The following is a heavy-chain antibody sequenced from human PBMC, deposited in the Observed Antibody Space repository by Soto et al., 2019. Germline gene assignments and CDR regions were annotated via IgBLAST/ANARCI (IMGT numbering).Heavy chain of an antibody. CDR1: GYTFTSYG. V-gene: IGHV1-24*01. J-gene: IGHJ6*03. D-gene: IGHD6-6*01. CDR3: ATGTAARLNYYYYYYMDV. CDR2: FDPEDGET. Sequence: ASVKVSCKASGYTFTSYGISWVRQAPGQGLEWMGGFDPEDGETIYAQKFQGRVTMTEDTSTDTAYMELSSLRSEDTAVYYCATGTAARLNYYYYYYMDVWGKGTTVTVSS.